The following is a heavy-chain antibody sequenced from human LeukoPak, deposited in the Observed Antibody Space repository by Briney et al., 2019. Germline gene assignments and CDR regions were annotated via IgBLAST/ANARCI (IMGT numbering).Heavy chain of an antibody. CDR2: ISYDGSNK. D-gene: IGHD3-3*01. J-gene: IGHJ6*02. CDR1: GFTFSSYA. Sequence: GGSLRLSCAASGFTFSSYAMHWVRQAPGKGLEWVAVISYDGSNKYYADSVRGRFTISRDNSKNTLYLQINSLRAEDTAVYYCARPIFGVVPHSYGMDVWGQGTTVTVSS. CDR3: ARPIFGVVPHSYGMDV. V-gene: IGHV3-30-3*01.